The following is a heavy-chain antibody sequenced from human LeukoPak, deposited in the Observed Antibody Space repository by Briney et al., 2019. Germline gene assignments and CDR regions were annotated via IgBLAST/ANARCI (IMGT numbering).Heavy chain of an antibody. J-gene: IGHJ4*02. D-gene: IGHD3-9*01. CDR3: AKSYDILTGYYGRSDY. V-gene: IGHV3-23*01. CDR1: GFTFSSYA. CDR2: ISGSGGRT. Sequence: GGSLRLSCAASGFTFSSYAMSWVRQAPGKGLEWVSAISGSGGRTYYADSVKGRFTISRDNSKNTLYLQMNSLRAEDTAVYYCAKSYDILTGYYGRSDYWGQGTLVTVSS.